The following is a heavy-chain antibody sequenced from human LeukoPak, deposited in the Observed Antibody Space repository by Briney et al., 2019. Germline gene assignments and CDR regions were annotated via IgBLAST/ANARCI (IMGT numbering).Heavy chain of an antibody. Sequence: SETLSLTCTVSGGSIDSSSYYWGWIRQPPGKGLEWIGSVYYSGSTYYNPSLKSRVTLSVDTSKNQFSLRLYSVSAADTALYYCARHSLYDGRGYAFDIWGQGTMVTVSS. V-gene: IGHV4-39*01. CDR3: ARHSLYDGRGYAFDI. J-gene: IGHJ3*02. CDR1: GGSIDSSSYY. D-gene: IGHD3-22*01. CDR2: VYYSGST.